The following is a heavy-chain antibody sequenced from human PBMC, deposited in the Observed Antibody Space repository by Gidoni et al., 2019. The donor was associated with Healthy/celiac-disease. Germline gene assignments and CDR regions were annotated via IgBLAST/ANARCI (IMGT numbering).Heavy chain of an antibody. D-gene: IGHD2-21*01. CDR2: IRGSGGST. V-gene: IGHV3-23*01. J-gene: IGHJ4*02. CDR3: AKGMWFDY. Sequence: EVQLLESGGGLVQPGGALRLSCAAAGFTFSSYARSWVRQAPGKGLEWFSAIRGSGGSTYYADSVKGRFTISRDNSKNTLYLQMNSLRAEDTAVYYCAKGMWFDYWGQGTLVTVSS. CDR1: GFTFSSYA.